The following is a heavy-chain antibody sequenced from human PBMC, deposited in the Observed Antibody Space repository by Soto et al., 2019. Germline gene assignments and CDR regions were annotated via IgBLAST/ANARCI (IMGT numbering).Heavy chain of an antibody. D-gene: IGHD3-10*01. CDR1: GFTFSSYS. CDR3: ARDAAPNYYGSGSYYPAYYFDY. CDR2: ISSSSSYI. V-gene: IGHV3-21*01. J-gene: IGHJ4*02. Sequence: EVQLVESGGGLVKPGGSLRLSCAASGFTFSSYSMNWVRQAPGKGLEWVSSISSSSSYIYYADSVKGRFTISRDNAKNSLYLQMNSLRAEDTAVYYCARDAAPNYYGSGSYYPAYYFDYWGQGTLVTVSS.